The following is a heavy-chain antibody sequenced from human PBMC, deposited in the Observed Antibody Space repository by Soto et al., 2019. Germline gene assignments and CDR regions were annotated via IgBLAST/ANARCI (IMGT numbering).Heavy chain of an antibody. V-gene: IGHV4-31*03. D-gene: IGHD3-10*01. CDR2: IFYSGST. CDR1: GCSISSGGYY. J-gene: IGHJ3*02. Sequence: SETLSLTCTVSGCSISSGGYYWSWIRQHPGKGLEWIGYIFYSGSTYYNPSLKSRVTISVDTSKNQFSLKLSSVTAADTAVYYCARDRAVLWFGEAGIDAFDIWGQGTMVTVSS. CDR3: ARDRAVLWFGEAGIDAFDI.